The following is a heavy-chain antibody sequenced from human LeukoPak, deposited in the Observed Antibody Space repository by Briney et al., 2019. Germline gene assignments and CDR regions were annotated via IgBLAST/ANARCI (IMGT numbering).Heavy chain of an antibody. CDR2: INYSGRT. CDR3: VRGDYYGSGTYGHFEY. V-gene: IGHV4-30-4*01. J-gene: IGHJ4*02. CDR1: GGSVSSGNYY. D-gene: IGHD3-10*01. Sequence: SETLSLTCTVSGGSVSSGNYYWSWICQSPGKGLEWIGYINYSGRTYYDPSLKSRITMSRDTSKNQFSLRLTSVTAADTAVYFCVRGDYYGSGTYGHFEYWGQGTLVTVSS.